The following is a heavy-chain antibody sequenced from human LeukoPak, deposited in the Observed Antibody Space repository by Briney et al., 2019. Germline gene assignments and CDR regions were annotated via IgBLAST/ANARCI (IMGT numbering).Heavy chain of an antibody. CDR1: GGSMSSNF. V-gene: IGHV4-4*07. J-gene: IGHJ4*02. CDR2: IYTSGPT. Sequence: PSETLSLTCTVSGGSMSSNFWSWIRQPAGKGLEWIGRIYTSGPTNYNPSLKSRVTMSVDTSKNQFSLYLSSVTAADTAVYYCARATGSNPGFFDYWGQGTLVTVSS. CDR3: ARATGSNPGFFDY. D-gene: IGHD4-11*01.